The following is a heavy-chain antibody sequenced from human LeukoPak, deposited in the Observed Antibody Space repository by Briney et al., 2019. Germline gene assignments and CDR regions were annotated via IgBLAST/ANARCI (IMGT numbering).Heavy chain of an antibody. CDR1: GGSISPSSHY. V-gene: IGHV4-39*07. CDR3: ARAPRITMVRGVIRNYYYYMDV. D-gene: IGHD3-10*01. J-gene: IGHJ6*03. CDR2: INHSGST. Sequence: KPSETLSLTCTVSGGSISPSSHYWGWIRQAPGKGLEWIGGINHSGSTNYNPSLKSRVTISVDTSKNQFSLKLSSVTAADTAVYYCARAPRITMVRGVIRNYYYYMDVWGKGTTVTVSS.